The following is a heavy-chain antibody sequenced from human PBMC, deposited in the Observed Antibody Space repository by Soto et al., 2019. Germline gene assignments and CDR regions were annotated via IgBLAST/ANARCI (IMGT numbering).Heavy chain of an antibody. Sequence: GGSLRLSCAASGFTFSSYAMSWVRQAPGKGLEWVSAISGSGGSTYYADSVKGRFTISRDNSKNTLYLQMNSLRAEDTAVYYCAKGHTYYSDSSGYNWFDPWGQGTLVTVSS. V-gene: IGHV3-23*01. D-gene: IGHD3-22*01. CDR3: AKGHTYYSDSSGYNWFDP. CDR2: ISGSGGST. J-gene: IGHJ5*02. CDR1: GFTFSSYA.